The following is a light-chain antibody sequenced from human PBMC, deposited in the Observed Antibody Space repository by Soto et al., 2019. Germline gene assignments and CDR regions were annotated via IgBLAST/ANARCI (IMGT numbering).Light chain of an antibody. V-gene: IGKV3-15*01. CDR3: QQYNNWPRT. Sequence: IVVTNSPCTLPLPQTARAPLSCMASQSISSKLGWYQQKPGQAPRLLIYGASTRATDIPTRFSGSGSGTDFTLTISSLQSEDFAVYYCQQYNNWPRTFGQGTKVDIK. CDR2: GAS. CDR1: QSISSK. J-gene: IGKJ1*01.